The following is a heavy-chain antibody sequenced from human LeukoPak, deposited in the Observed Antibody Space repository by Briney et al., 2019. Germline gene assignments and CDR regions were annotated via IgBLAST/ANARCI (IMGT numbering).Heavy chain of an antibody. CDR1: GYSFSTYW. CDR3: ARRPLTTVTYFDL. CDR2: IYPDDSDT. J-gene: IGHJ2*01. V-gene: IGHV5-51*01. Sequence: AGESLKISCKGSGYSFSTYWIGWVRQMPGKGLEWMGIIYPDDSDTRYRPSFQGQVTISVDKSIKTAYLQWSSVRASDTAMYYCARRPLTTVTYFDLWGRGTLVTVSS. D-gene: IGHD4-17*01.